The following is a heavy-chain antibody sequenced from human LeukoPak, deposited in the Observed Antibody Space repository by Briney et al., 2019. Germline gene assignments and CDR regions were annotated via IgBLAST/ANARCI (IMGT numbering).Heavy chain of an antibody. V-gene: IGHV1-24*01. CDR3: ARSLDNSNIGGAFDI. D-gene: IGHD4-11*01. Sequence: ASVKVSCKVSGYTLTELSMHWVRQAPGKGLEWMGGFDPEDGETIYAQKFQGRVTMTEDTSTDTAYMELSSLRSEDTAMYYCARSLDNSNIGGAFDIWGQGTMVTVSS. CDR1: GYTLTELS. CDR2: FDPEDGET. J-gene: IGHJ3*02.